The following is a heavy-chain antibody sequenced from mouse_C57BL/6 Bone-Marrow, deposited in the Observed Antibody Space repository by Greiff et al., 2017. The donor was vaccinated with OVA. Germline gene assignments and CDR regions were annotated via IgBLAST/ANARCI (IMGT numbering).Heavy chain of an antibody. CDR2: IYPRDGST. CDR1: GYTFTSYD. CDR3: ARWRNDCYSAWLAY. Sequence: QVKLQQSGPELVKPGASVQLSCKASGYTFTSYDINWVKQRPGPGLEWIGWIYPRDGSTKYNEKFKGKATLSVDTSSSTAYMELHSLTSEDSAVDFCARWRNDCYSAWLAYWGQGTLVTVSA. V-gene: IGHV1-85*01. J-gene: IGHJ3*01. D-gene: IGHD2-3*01.